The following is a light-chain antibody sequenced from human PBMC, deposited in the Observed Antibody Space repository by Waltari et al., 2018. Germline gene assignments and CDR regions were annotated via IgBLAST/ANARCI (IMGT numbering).Light chain of an antibody. J-gene: IGKJ1*01. Sequence: DIQMTQSPSSLYASVGDRVTITCRASQSISRDLNWYQQKPGKAPKLLIYGASNLQSGVPSRFSGSESGTDLTLTISSLQPEDFATYYCQQSYSIPWTFGQGTKVEIK. CDR3: QQSYSIPWT. CDR2: GAS. V-gene: IGKV1-39*01. CDR1: QSISRD.